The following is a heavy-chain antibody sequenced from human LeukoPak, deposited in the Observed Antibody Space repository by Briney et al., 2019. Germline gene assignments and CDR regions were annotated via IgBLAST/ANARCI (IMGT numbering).Heavy chain of an antibody. CDR3: AKDSDLYRGWFDP. J-gene: IGHJ5*02. CDR2: ISGSGGST. CDR1: AFTFNSFA. V-gene: IGHV3-23*01. Sequence: GGSLRLSCAASAFTFNSFAMSWVRQAPGKGLEWVATISGSGGSTYHADSVKGRFTISRDNSKNTLYLQMNSLRAEDTAVYYCAKDSDLYRGWFDPWGQGTLVTVSS. D-gene: IGHD1-26*01.